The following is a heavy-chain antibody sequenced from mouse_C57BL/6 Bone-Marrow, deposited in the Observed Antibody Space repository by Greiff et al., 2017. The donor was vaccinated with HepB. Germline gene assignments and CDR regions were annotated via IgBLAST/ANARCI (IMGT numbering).Heavy chain of an antibody. V-gene: IGHV14-4*01. J-gene: IGHJ1*03. Sequence: EVKLVESGAELVRPGASVKLSCTASGFNIKDDYMHWVKQRPEQGLEWIGWIDPENGDTEYASKFQGKATITADTSSNTAYLQLSSLTSEDTAVYYCTPIYYYGYWYFDVWGTGTTVTVSS. CDR2: IDPENGDT. CDR3: TPIYYYGYWYFDV. D-gene: IGHD1-1*01. CDR1: GFNIKDDY.